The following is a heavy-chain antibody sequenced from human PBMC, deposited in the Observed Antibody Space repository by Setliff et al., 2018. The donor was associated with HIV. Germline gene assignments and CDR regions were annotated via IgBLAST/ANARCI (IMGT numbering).Heavy chain of an antibody. CDR2: VKQDGTET. Sequence: GGSLRLSCAASGFRFRSYWMSWVRQAPGKGLESVANVKQDGTETLYVDSVKGRFTIARDNAKNSLYLQMNSLRAGDTAMYFCARHGEYNNDMSFHYWGQGTLVTVSS. CDR3: ARHGEYNNDMSFHY. J-gene: IGHJ4*02. D-gene: IGHD1-1*01. V-gene: IGHV3-7*01. CDR1: GFRFRSYW.